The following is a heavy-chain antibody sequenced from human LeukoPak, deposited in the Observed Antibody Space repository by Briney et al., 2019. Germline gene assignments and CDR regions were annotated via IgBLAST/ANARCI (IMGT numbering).Heavy chain of an antibody. V-gene: IGHV4-4*07. CDR2: IYTSGST. D-gene: IGHD6-19*01. CDR1: GYSISSGYY. J-gene: IGHJ4*02. CDR3: ARQAVAGTTLFDY. Sequence: PSETLSLTCAVSGYSISSGYYWSWIRQPAGKGLEWIGRIYTSGSTNYNPSLKSRVTMSVDTSKNQFSLKLSSVAAADTAVYYCARQAVAGTTLFDYWGQGTLVTVSS.